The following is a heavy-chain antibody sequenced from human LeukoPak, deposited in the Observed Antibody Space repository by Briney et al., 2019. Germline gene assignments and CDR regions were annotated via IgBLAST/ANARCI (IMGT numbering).Heavy chain of an antibody. D-gene: IGHD3/OR15-3a*01. J-gene: IGHJ4*02. V-gene: IGHV1-2*02. CDR1: GYTFTDYY. CDR3: ARRSWTGYYYFDY. CDR2: INPNSGGT. Sequence: ASVKVSCKAPGYTFTDYYIHWVRQAPGQGLEWMGWINPNSGGTNSAQKFRGRVTMTRDTSISTAYMELSRLRSDDTAVYYCARRSWTGYYYFDYWGQGTLVTVSS.